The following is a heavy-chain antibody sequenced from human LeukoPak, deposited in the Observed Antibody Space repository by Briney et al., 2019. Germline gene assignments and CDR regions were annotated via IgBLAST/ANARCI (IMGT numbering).Heavy chain of an antibody. Sequence: GASVKLSCKASGGTFSSYAISWVRQAPGQGLEWMGGIIPIFGTANYAQKFQGRVTITADKSTSTAYMELSSLRSEDTAVYYCARGSSGWYRAYFDYWGQGTLVTVSS. CDR3: ARGSSGWYRAYFDY. CDR1: GGTFSSYA. D-gene: IGHD6-19*01. CDR2: IIPIFGTA. V-gene: IGHV1-69*06. J-gene: IGHJ4*02.